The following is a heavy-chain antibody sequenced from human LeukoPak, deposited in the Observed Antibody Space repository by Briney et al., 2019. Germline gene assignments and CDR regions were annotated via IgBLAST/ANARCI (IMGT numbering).Heavy chain of an antibody. J-gene: IGHJ4*02. CDR2: ISGSGGYT. Sequence: GGSLRLSCVASGFAFSTYARGWVRQAPGKGLEWVSGISGSGGYTDYADSVKGRFTISRDNSKDTLYLQMNTPRAEDTAVYSCAQKGSARTPFDYWGQGALVTVSS. D-gene: IGHD2-15*01. V-gene: IGHV3-23*01. CDR3: AQKGSARTPFDY. CDR1: GFAFSTYA.